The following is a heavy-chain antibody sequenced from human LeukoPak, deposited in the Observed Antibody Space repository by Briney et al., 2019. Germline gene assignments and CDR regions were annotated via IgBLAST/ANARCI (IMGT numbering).Heavy chain of an antibody. CDR1: GGSISSGGYY. CDR3: ARECIGGYNYTVYYFDY. D-gene: IGHD5-24*01. J-gene: IGHJ4*02. V-gene: IGHV4-31*03. Sequence: PSQTLSLTCTVSGGSISSGGYYWSWIRQHPGKGLEWIGYIYYSGSTYYNPSLKSRVTISVDTSKNQYSLKLSSLTAADTAVYYCARECIGGYNYTVYYFDYWGQGTLVPVSS. CDR2: IYYSGST.